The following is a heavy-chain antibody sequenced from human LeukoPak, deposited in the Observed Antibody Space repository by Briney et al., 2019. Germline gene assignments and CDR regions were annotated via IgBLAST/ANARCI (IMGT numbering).Heavy chain of an antibody. CDR3: ARGPLAAAD. V-gene: IGHV4-34*01. J-gene: IGHJ4*02. CDR2: INNSGST. CDR1: GGSFSGYY. D-gene: IGHD6-25*01. Sequence: SGSLSLTCAVSGGSFSGYYWSWVRQTPGKRLEWIWGINNSGSTNYNTSLTSRVTISVDTSKNQFSLKLSSVTAADSAVYYCARGPLAAADWGEGTLVTASS.